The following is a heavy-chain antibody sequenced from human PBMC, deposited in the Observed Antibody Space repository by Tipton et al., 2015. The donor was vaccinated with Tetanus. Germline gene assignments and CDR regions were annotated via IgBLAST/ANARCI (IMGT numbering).Heavy chain of an antibody. J-gene: IGHJ6*02. CDR1: GFTFISYA. CDR2: VDGSGVIT. CDR3: AKATHDLNHYYYYHGMDV. Sequence: SLRLSCAASGFTFISYAMTWVRQAPGKGLEWVSSVDGSGVITYYAGSVKGRFTISRDNSKNTLYLQMNSLRAEDTAVYYCAKATHDLNHYYYYHGMDVWGQGTTVTVSS. V-gene: IGHV3-23*01. D-gene: IGHD1-14*01.